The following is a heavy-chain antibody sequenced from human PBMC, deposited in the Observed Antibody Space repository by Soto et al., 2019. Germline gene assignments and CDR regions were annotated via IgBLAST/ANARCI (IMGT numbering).Heavy chain of an antibody. J-gene: IGHJ4*02. Sequence: QVQLVESGGGVVQPGRSLRLSCAASGFTFSSYAMHWVRQAPGKGLEWVAVISYDGSNKYYADSVKGRFTISRDNSKYTLYLQMNRLIAEDTAVYYCARGVWELPIDYWGQGTLVTFSS. CDR3: ARGVWELPIDY. V-gene: IGHV3-30-3*01. CDR2: ISYDGSNK. D-gene: IGHD1-26*01. CDR1: GFTFSSYA.